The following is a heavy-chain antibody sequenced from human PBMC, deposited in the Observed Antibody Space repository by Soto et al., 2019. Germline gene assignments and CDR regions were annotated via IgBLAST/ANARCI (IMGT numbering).Heavy chain of an antibody. Sequence: GASVKVSCKASGYTFTSYDISWVRQATGQGLEWMGWMNPNNGNTDYAPKFQGRVTVAMNTSIGTAYMELSSLRSEDTAVYYCARSPRNYYALGSYSYFRHWGQGTLVTVSS. CDR3: ARSPRNYYALGSYSYFRH. J-gene: IGHJ1*01. D-gene: IGHD3-10*01. CDR2: MNPNNGNT. V-gene: IGHV1-8*01. CDR1: GYTFTSYD.